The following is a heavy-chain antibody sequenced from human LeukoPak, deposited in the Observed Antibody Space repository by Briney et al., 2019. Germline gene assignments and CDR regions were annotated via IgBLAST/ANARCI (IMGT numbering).Heavy chain of an antibody. J-gene: IGHJ1*01. CDR1: GFTFSSYA. CDR2: ISYDGSNK. V-gene: IGHV3-30*04. CDR3: TMTTPKTLLYFQH. D-gene: IGHD4-17*01. Sequence: PGRSLRLSCAASGFTFSSYAMHWVRQAPGKGLEWVAVISYDGSNKYYADSVKGRFTISRDNSKNTLYLQMNSLRADDTAVYYCTMTTPKTLLYFQHWGQGTLVTVSS.